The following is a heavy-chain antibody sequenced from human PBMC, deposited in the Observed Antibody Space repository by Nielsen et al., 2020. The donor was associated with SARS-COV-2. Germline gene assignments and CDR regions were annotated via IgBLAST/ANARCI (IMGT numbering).Heavy chain of an antibody. V-gene: IGHV3-21*01. J-gene: IGHJ3*02. CDR2: ISSSSSYI. CDR3: YGQLWLLGAFDI. Sequence: GGSLRLSCAASGFTFSSYSMNWVRQAPGKGLEWVSSISSSSSYIYYADSVKGRFTISRDNAKNSLYLQMNSLRAEDTAVYYCYGQLWLLGAFDIWGQGTMVTVSS. D-gene: IGHD5-18*01. CDR1: GFTFSSYS.